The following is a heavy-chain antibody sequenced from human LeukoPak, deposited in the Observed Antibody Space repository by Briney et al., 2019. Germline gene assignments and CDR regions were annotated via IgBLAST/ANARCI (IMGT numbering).Heavy chain of an antibody. CDR1: GFTFSDYY. Sequence: GGSLRLSCAASGFTFSDYYMSWIRQAPGKGLEWVSYISSSSSYTNYADSVKGRFTISRDNAKNSLYLQMNSVRAEDTAVYYCARFASRVWFGELYFDYWGQGTLVTVSS. J-gene: IGHJ4*02. D-gene: IGHD3-10*01. CDR2: ISSSSSYT. CDR3: ARFASRVWFGELYFDY. V-gene: IGHV3-11*06.